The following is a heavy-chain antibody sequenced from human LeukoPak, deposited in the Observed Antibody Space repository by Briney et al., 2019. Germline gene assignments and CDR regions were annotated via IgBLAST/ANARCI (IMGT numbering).Heavy chain of an antibody. CDR3: ARDSPHLTLYDY. CDR1: GYTFTSYY. J-gene: IGHJ4*02. CDR2: INPSGGST. Sequence: ASVTVSCKASGYTFTSYYMHWVRQAPGQGLEWMGIINPSGGSTSYAQKFQGRVTMTRDMSTSTVYMELSSLRSEDTAVYYCARDSPHLTLYDYWGQGTLVTVSS. V-gene: IGHV1-46*01.